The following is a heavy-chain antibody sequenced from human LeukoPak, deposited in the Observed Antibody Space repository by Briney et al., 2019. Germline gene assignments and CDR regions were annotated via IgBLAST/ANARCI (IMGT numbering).Heavy chain of an antibody. V-gene: IGHV4-34*01. CDR2: IYYSGST. CDR1: GGSFSGYY. Sequence: SETLSLTCAVYGGSFSGYYWSWIRQPPREGLEWIASIYYSGSTYYNPSLKSRVTISVDTSKNQFSLKLSSVTAADTAVYYCARHKYSSGWPPEGAFDIWGQGTMVTVSS. J-gene: IGHJ3*02. CDR3: ARHKYSSGWPPEGAFDI. D-gene: IGHD6-19*01.